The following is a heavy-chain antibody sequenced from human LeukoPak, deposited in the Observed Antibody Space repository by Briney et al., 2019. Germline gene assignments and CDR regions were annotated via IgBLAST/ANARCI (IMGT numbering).Heavy chain of an antibody. Sequence: LETLSLTCTVSGGSISSYYWNWIRQTPGKGLEWIGYIYYGGSTNYNPSLKSRVTISVDTSKNQVSLKLSSVTAADTAVYYCARAPRSSSWYFDYWGQGTLVTVSS. CDR3: ARAPRSSSWYFDY. CDR1: GGSISSYY. J-gene: IGHJ4*02. V-gene: IGHV4-59*01. D-gene: IGHD6-13*01. CDR2: IYYGGST.